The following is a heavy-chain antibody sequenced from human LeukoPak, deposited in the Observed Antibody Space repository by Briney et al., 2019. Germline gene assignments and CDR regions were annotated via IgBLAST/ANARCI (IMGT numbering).Heavy chain of an antibody. D-gene: IGHD6-13*01. J-gene: IGHJ6*03. CDR3: ARGLYSSNGSVYYYYMDV. Sequence: SETLSLTCTVSGGSISSYYWSWIRQPPGKGLEWIGYIYYNGSTNYNPSLKSRVTISIDTSKNQFSLKLSSVTAADTAVYYCARGLYSSNGSVYYYYMDVWGKGTTVTASS. V-gene: IGHV4-59*08. CDR2: IYYNGST. CDR1: GGSISSYY.